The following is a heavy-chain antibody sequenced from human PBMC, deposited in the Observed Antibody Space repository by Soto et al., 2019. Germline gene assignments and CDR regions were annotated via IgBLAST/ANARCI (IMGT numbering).Heavy chain of an antibody. Sequence: PSETLSLTCTVSGGSISGYYWSWNRQSPEKGLEWIGHVYYSGSTKYNPSLKSRVTISVDTSKNQFSLNLRSVTAADTAVYYCAMTVTTSYNSFDPWGQGILVTLSS. CDR2: VYYSGST. V-gene: IGHV4-59*08. CDR1: GGSISGYY. CDR3: AMTVTTSYNSFDP. D-gene: IGHD4-4*01. J-gene: IGHJ5*02.